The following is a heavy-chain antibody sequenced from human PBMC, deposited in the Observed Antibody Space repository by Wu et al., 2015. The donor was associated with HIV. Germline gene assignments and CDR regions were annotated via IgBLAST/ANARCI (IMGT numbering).Heavy chain of an antibody. CDR3: VRDSTEDRPNVVPTP. Sequence: QVQLVQSGAEVRKPGSSVKVSCKASGGTFSSYAISWVRQAPGQGLEWMGGIIPIFGTPNYAQKFQGRVTITTDESTSTAYMELSSLRSEDTAVYYCVRDSTEDRPNVVPTPWGQGTPGHRLL. J-gene: IGHJ5*02. V-gene: IGHV1-69*05. CDR2: IIPIFGTP. D-gene: IGHD6-6*01. CDR1: GGTFSSYA.